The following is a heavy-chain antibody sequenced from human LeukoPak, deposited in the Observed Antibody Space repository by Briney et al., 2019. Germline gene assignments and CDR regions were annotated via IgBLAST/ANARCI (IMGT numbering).Heavy chain of an antibody. V-gene: IGHV4-39*07. Sequence: MASETLSLTCTVSGGSISSSSYYWGWIRQPPGKGLEWIGSIYYSGSTYYNPSLKSRVTISVDTSKNQFSLKLSSVTAADTAVYYCARDRYDSSGYGINDYWGQGTLVTVSS. D-gene: IGHD3-22*01. J-gene: IGHJ4*02. CDR2: IYYSGST. CDR3: ARDRYDSSGYGINDY. CDR1: GGSISSSSYY.